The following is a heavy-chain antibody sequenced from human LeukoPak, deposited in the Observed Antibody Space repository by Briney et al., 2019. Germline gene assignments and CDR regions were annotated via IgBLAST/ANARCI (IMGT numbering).Heavy chain of an antibody. J-gene: IGHJ4*02. CDR2: IWYDGSNK. V-gene: IGHV3-33*01. CDR1: GFTFSSYG. D-gene: IGHD6-19*01. Sequence: GGSLRLSCAASGFTFSSYGMHWVRQAPGKGLEWVAVIWYDGSNKYYADSVKGRFTISRDNSKNTLYLQMNSLRAEDTAVYYCAIGYSSGWYQPYWGQGTLVTVSS. CDR3: AIGYSSGWYQPY.